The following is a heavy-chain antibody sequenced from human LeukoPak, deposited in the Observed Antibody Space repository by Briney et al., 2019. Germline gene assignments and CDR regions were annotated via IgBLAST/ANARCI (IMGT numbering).Heavy chain of an antibody. D-gene: IGHD3-10*01. CDR3: ARGRDMVRGVKRQNHDAFDI. V-gene: IGHV1-46*01. J-gene: IGHJ3*02. CDR1: GYTFTSYY. CDR2: INPSGGST. Sequence: GASVKVSCKASGYTFTSYYMHWVRQAPGQGLEWMGKINPSGGSTSYAQKFQGRVTMTRDTSTSTVYMELSSLRSEDTAVYYCARGRDMVRGVKRQNHDAFDIWGQGTMVTVSS.